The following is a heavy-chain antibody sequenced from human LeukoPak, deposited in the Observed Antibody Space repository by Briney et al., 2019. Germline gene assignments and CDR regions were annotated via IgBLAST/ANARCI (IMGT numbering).Heavy chain of an antibody. CDR2: ISSSGSTI. V-gene: IGHV3-11*01. CDR3: ASPPMVQGVIGTG. Sequence: GGSLRLSCAASGFTFSDYYMSWIRQAPGKGLEWVSYISSSGSTIYYADSVKGRFTIPRDNAKNSLYLQMNSLRAEDTAVYYCASPPMVQGVIGTGWGQGTLVTVSS. D-gene: IGHD3-10*01. CDR1: GFTFSDYY. J-gene: IGHJ4*02.